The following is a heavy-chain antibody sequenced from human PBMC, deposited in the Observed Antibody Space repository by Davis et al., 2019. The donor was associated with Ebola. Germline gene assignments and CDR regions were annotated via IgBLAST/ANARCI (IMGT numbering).Heavy chain of an antibody. CDR1: GYTFTGYY. CDR2: INPNSGGT. CDR3: ARSGCTNGVCSAHYYYYGMDV. D-gene: IGHD2-8*01. Sequence: ASVKVSCKASGYTFTGYYMHWVRQAPGQGLEWMGWINPNSGGTNYAQKFQGWVTMTRDTSISIAYMELSRLRSDDTAVYYCARSGCTNGVCSAHYYYYGMDVWGQGTTVTVSS. J-gene: IGHJ6*02. V-gene: IGHV1-2*04.